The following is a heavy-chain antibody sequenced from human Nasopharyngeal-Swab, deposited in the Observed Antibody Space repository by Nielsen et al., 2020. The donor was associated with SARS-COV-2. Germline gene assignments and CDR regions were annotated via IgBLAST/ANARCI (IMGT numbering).Heavy chain of an antibody. CDR1: GFTFSDYY. CDR3: ARDSMPHCSSTSCRKYGMDV. D-gene: IGHD2-2*01. Sequence: GESLKISCAASGFTFSDYYMSWIRQAPGKGLEWVSYISSSSSYTNYADSVKGRFTISRDNAKNSLYLQMNSLRAEDTAVYYCARDSMPHCSSTSCRKYGMDVWGQRTTVTVSS. V-gene: IGHV3-11*05. J-gene: IGHJ6*02. CDR2: ISSSSSYT.